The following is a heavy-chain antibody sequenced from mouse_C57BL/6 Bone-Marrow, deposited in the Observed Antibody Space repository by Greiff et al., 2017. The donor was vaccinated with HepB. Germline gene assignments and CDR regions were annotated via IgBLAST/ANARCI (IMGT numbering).Heavy chain of an antibody. J-gene: IGHJ3*01. V-gene: IGHV1-59*01. CDR1: GYTFTSYW. CDR3: ARAVLTY. CDR2: IDPSDSYT. Sequence: QVQLQHPGAELVRPGTSVKLSCKASGYTFTSYWMHWVKQRPGQGLEWIGVIDPSDSYTNYNQKFKGKATLTVDTSSSTAYMQLSSLTSEDSAVYYCARAVLTYWGQGTLVTVSA.